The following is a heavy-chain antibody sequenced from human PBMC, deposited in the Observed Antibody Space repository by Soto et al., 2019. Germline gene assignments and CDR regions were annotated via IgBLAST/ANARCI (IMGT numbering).Heavy chain of an antibody. CDR2: INHSGST. CDR3: ARGREGHDAFDI. J-gene: IGHJ3*02. V-gene: IGHV4-34*01. CDR1: GGSFSGYY. Sequence: SETLTLTCAVYGGSFSGYYWSRIRQPPGKGLEWVGEINHSGSTNYNPSLKSRVTISVDTSKNQFSLKLSSVTAADTAVYYCARGREGHDAFDIWGQGTMVTVSS.